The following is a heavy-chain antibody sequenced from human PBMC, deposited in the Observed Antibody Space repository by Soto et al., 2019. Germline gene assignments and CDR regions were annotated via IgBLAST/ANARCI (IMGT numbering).Heavy chain of an antibody. D-gene: IGHD4-17*01. J-gene: IGHJ6*02. CDR3: ARSPGTVTTSSPHYYYYYGMDV. Sequence: SETLSLTCTVSGGSISSGGYYWSWIRQHPGKGLEWIGYIYYSGSTYYNPSLKSRVTISVDTPKNQFSLKLSSVTAADTAVYYCARSPGTVTTSSPHYYYYYGMDVWGQGTTVTVSS. CDR2: IYYSGST. CDR1: GGSISSGGYY. V-gene: IGHV4-31*03.